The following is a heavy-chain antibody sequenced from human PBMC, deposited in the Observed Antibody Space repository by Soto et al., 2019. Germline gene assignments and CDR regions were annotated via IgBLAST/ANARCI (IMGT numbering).Heavy chain of an antibody. CDR1: GYTFITYD. V-gene: IGHV1-8*01. D-gene: IGHD6-25*01. J-gene: IGHJ4*02. CDR3: ARRKERSGPHYFDS. CDR2: MNPSNGNA. Sequence: ASVKVSCKASGYTFITYDIHWVRQATGQGLEWMGWMNPSNGNAGYAQKFQGRVTMTRNTSISTAYMDLSSLRSEDTAVYFCARRKERSGPHYFDSWGQGTLVTVSS.